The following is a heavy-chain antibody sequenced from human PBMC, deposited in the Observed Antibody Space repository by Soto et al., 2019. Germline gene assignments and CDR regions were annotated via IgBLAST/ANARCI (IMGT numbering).Heavy chain of an antibody. CDR3: ARGGPRDGYRDLDY. Sequence: EVQLLESGGDLVQPGGSLRLSCAASGFAFTTYAMTWVRQSPGKGLGWVSCITNSGGSTYFADSVKGRFTISRDNSKSTLYLQMSSLSAEDTAVYYCARGGPRDGYRDLDYWGPGTQVTVSS. D-gene: IGHD5-18*01. J-gene: IGHJ4*02. CDR1: GFAFTTYA. V-gene: IGHV3-23*01. CDR2: ITNSGGST.